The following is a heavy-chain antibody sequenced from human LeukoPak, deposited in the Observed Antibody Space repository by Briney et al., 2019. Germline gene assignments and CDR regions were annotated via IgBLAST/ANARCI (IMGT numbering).Heavy chain of an antibody. Sequence: SETLSLTCTVSGGSISSSSYYWGWIRQPPGQGLEWIGNIYYSGSTYYNPSLKSRVTMSVDTSKNEFSLKLSSVTAADTAIYYCTRQKTYYGSGSSFDYWGQGTLVTVSS. V-gene: IGHV4-39*01. CDR1: GGSISSSSYY. J-gene: IGHJ4*02. D-gene: IGHD3-10*01. CDR2: IYYSGST. CDR3: TRQKTYYGSGSSFDY.